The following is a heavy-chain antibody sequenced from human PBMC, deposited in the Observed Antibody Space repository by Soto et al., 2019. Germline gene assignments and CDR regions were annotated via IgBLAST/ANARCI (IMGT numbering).Heavy chain of an antibody. CDR2: IWYDGSNK. Sequence: QVQLVESGGGVVQPGRSLRLSCAASGFTFSSYGMHWVRQAPGKGLEWVAVIWYDGSNKYYADSVKGRFTISRDNSKNTLYLQMNSLRAEDTAVYYCARGRLKYYYGSWARMDVWGQGTTVTVSS. CDR3: ARGRLKYYYGSWARMDV. J-gene: IGHJ6*02. D-gene: IGHD3-10*01. V-gene: IGHV3-33*01. CDR1: GFTFSSYG.